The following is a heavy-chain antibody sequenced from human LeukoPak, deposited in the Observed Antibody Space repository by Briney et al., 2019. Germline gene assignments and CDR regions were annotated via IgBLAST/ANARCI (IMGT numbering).Heavy chain of an antibody. CDR2: INPNSGDT. D-gene: IGHD2-15*01. J-gene: IGHJ4*02. CDR3: ARGSSGDY. Sequence: ASVKVSCKAYGFTFTGYNIHWVRQAPGRGLAWMGWINPNSGDTNYAQKFQDRVTMTSDTSISTVYMELSSLTSDDTAIYYCARGSSGDYWGQGTLITVSS. CDR1: GFTFTGYN. V-gene: IGHV1-2*02.